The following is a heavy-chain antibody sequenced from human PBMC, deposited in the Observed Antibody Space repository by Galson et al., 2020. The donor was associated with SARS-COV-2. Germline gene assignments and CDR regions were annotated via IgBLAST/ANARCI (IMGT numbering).Heavy chain of an antibody. D-gene: IGHD6-6*01. CDR1: GFTFDDYA. V-gene: IGHV3-43*02. J-gene: IGHJ6*02. Sequence: TGGSLRLSCAASGFTFDDYAMHWVRQAPGKGLEWVSLISGDGGSTYYADSVKGRFTISRDNSKTSLYLQMNSLRTEDTALYYCAKDIGAGVAANPWEFLSRNYYYYYGMDVWGQGTTVTVSS. CDR2: ISGDGGST. CDR3: AKDIGAGVAANPWEFLSRNYYYYYGMDV.